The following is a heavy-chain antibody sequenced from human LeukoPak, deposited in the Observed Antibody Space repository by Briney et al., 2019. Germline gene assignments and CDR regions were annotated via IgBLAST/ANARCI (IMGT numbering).Heavy chain of an antibody. Sequence: SETLSLTCTVSGGSISSYYWSWIRHPPGKGLEWIGYIYYSGSTNYNPSLKSRVTISVDTSKNQFSLKLSSVTAADTAVYYCARVGYCSGGSCYYEISFDYWGQGTLVTVSS. CDR3: ARVGYCSGGSCYYEISFDY. D-gene: IGHD2-15*01. V-gene: IGHV4-59*01. CDR1: GGSISSYY. CDR2: IYYSGST. J-gene: IGHJ4*02.